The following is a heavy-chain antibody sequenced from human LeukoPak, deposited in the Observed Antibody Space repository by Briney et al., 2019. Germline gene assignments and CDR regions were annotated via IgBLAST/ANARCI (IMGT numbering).Heavy chain of an antibody. D-gene: IGHD5-18*01. J-gene: IGHJ6*02. Sequence: SETLSLTCTVSAGSISSYYWSWIRQPPGKGLEWIGYNFYSGSTNYNPSLNSRVTISVDTSKNQFSLKLSSVTAADTAVYYCARAGGYSYGSPYYYYGMGVWGQGTTVTVSS. CDR2: NFYSGST. CDR1: AGSISSYY. V-gene: IGHV4-59*01. CDR3: ARAGGYSYGSPYYYYGMGV.